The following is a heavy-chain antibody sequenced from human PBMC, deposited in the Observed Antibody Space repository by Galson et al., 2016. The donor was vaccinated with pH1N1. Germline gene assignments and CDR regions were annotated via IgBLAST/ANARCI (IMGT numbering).Heavy chain of an antibody. D-gene: IGHD4-17*01. CDR1: GFSFSSYG. CDR2: IWYDGTKQ. Sequence: SLRLSCAASGFSFSSYGMHWVRQAPGKGLEWLALIWYDGTKQNYGDSVKGRVTISRDNSKNTLYLQLNSLRVEDTAVYYCARWEITTVTKFDYWGQGTLVTVSS. V-gene: IGHV3-33*01. CDR3: ARWEITTVTKFDY. J-gene: IGHJ4*02.